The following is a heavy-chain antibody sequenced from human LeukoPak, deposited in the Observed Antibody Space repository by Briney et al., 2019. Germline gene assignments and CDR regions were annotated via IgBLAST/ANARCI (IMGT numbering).Heavy chain of an antibody. CDR1: GFTFSSYS. V-gene: IGHV3-21*01. Sequence: GGSLRLSCAASGFTFSSYSMNWVRQAPGKGLEWVSSISSSSSYIYYADSVKGRFTISRDNAKNSLYLQMNSLRAQDTAVYHCARDPGGATIDYWDQGTLVTVSS. CDR3: ARDPGGATIDY. J-gene: IGHJ4*02. D-gene: IGHD5-12*01. CDR2: ISSSSSYI.